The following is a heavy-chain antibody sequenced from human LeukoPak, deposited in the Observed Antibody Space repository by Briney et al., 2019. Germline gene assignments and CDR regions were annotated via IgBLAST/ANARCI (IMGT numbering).Heavy chain of an antibody. V-gene: IGHV3-30-3*02. Sequence: GGSLRLSCAASGFTFSGYPIHWVRQAPGKGLEWVAVISYDGSNKYYADSVKGRFTISRDNSKNALHLQMNSLRAEDTAIYYCAKEGFDYWGQGTLVTVSS. CDR1: GFTFSGYP. CDR2: ISYDGSNK. CDR3: AKEGFDY. J-gene: IGHJ4*02.